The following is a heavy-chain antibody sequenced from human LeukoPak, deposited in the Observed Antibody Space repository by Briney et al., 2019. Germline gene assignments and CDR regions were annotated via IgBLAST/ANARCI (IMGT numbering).Heavy chain of an antibody. J-gene: IGHJ4*02. CDR3: ARDAYCGGDCYSRDY. CDR2: IYYSGST. CDR1: GGSISSYY. V-gene: IGHV4-59*01. D-gene: IGHD2-21*02. Sequence: SETLSLTCTVSGGSISSYYWSWIRQPPGKGLEWIGYIYYSGSTNYNPSLKSRVTISVDTSKNQFSLKLSSVTAADTAVYYCARDAYCGGDCYSRDYWGQGTLVTVSS.